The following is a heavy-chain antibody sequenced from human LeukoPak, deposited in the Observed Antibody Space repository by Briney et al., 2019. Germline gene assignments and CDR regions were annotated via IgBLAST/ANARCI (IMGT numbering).Heavy chain of an antibody. CDR2: INHSGST. V-gene: IGHV4-34*01. Sequence: PSETLSLTCAVYGGSFSGYYWSWIRQPPGKGLEWIGEINHSGSTNYNPSLKSRVTISVDRSKNQFSLKLSSVTAADTAVYYCARQVWVRYWFDPWGQGTLVTVSS. CDR1: GGSFSGYY. D-gene: IGHD3-10*01. J-gene: IGHJ5*02. CDR3: ARQVWVRYWFDP.